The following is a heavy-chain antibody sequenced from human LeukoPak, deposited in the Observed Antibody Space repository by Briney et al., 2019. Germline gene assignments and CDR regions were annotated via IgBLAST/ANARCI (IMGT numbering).Heavy chain of an antibody. V-gene: IGHV4-59*01. J-gene: IGHJ6*03. Sequence: TSETLSLTCTVSGGSISSYYWSWIRQPPGKGLEWIGYIYYSGSTNYNPSLKSRVTISVDTSKNQFSLKLSSVTAADTAVYYCARVTVVVTARFPASEYYYYYMDVWGKGTTVTVSS. CDR1: GGSISSYY. CDR3: ARVTVVVTARFPASEYYYYYMDV. CDR2: IYYSGST. D-gene: IGHD2-21*02.